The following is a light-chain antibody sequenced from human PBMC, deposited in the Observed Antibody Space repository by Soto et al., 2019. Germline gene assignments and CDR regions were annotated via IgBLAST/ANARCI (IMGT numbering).Light chain of an antibody. CDR1: QTVNSD. Sequence: EVVMTQSPATLSVSPGERVTVSCRASQTVNSDLAWFQQRPGQTPRLLIYDASTRATGVAARFSGSGSGTEFTLTITSLQSEDVAVYYCYQHNKWPHSFGQGTKLEIK. J-gene: IGKJ2*03. CDR3: YQHNKWPHS. V-gene: IGKV3D-15*01. CDR2: DAS.